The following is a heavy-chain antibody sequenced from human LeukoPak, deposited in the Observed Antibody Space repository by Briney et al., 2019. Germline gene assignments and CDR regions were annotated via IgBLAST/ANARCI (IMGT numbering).Heavy chain of an antibody. CDR2: IWSDGSNR. CDR3: ARYAQRGFDYSNSLEY. D-gene: IGHD4-11*01. V-gene: IGHV3-33*01. J-gene: IGHJ4*01. Sequence: GGSLRLSCAASGFIYSHYGMHWVRQAPGKGLEWVTVIWSDGSNRFYAGSVKGRFTISRDNSQNTLFLQMNSLRAEDTAMYYCARYAQRGFDYSNSLEYWGHGTLVTVSS. CDR1: GFIYSHYG.